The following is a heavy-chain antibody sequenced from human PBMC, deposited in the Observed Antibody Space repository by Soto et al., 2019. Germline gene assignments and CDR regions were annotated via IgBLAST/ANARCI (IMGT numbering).Heavy chain of an antibody. CDR1: GFTFSSYE. D-gene: IGHD3-22*01. Sequence: GGSLRLSCAASGFTFSSYEMNWVRQAPGKGLEWVSYISSSGSTIYYADSVKGRFTISGDNAKNSLYLQMNSLRAEDTAVYYCARFDSSGYDKAYYYYGMDVWGQGTTVTVSS. J-gene: IGHJ6*02. V-gene: IGHV3-48*03. CDR3: ARFDSSGYDKAYYYYGMDV. CDR2: ISSSGSTI.